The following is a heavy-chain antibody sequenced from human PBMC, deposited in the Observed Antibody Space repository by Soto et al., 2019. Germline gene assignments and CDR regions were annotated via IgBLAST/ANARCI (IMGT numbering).Heavy chain of an antibody. J-gene: IGHJ5*02. Sequence: SVKVSCKTSAGTFSSYAISWVRQAPGQGLEWMGGIIPIFGTANYAQKFQGRVTITADKSTSTAYMELSSLRSEDTAVYYCARGGYCSSTSCLHPYNWFDPWGQGTLVTVSS. CDR3: ARGGYCSSTSCLHPYNWFDP. CDR2: IIPIFGTA. D-gene: IGHD2-2*01. V-gene: IGHV1-69*06. CDR1: AGTFSSYA.